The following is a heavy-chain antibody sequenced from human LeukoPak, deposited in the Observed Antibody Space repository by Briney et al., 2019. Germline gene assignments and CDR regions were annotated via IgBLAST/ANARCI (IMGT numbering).Heavy chain of an antibody. CDR2: IIPIFGTA. Sequence: SVKVSCKASGGTFSSCAISWVRQAPGQGLEWMGGIIPIFGTANYAQKFQGRVTITTDESTSTAYMELSSLRSEDTAVYYCARGERVGATTQMDYWGQGTLVTVSS. CDR1: GGTFSSCA. J-gene: IGHJ4*02. CDR3: ARGERVGATTQMDY. D-gene: IGHD1-26*01. V-gene: IGHV1-69*05.